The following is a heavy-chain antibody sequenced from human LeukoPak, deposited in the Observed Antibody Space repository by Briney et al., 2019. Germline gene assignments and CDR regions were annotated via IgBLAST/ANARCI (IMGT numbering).Heavy chain of an antibody. J-gene: IGHJ6*02. D-gene: IGHD3-10*01. CDR3: AKDLRWFGELSSFGMDF. V-gene: IGHV3-9*01. CDR1: GFTFDDYS. Sequence: GGSLRLSCAASGFTFDDYSMHWVRQAPGKGLEWVSGISWHSGSIGYADSVKGRFTISRDNAKNSLYLQMNSLRAEDTALYYCAKDLRWFGELSSFGMDFWGQGTTVTVSS. CDR2: ISWHSGSI.